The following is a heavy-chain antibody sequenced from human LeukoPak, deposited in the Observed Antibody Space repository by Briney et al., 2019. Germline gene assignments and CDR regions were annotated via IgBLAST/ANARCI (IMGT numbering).Heavy chain of an antibody. CDR3: AKSSLRDQYTSSWYYFDY. J-gene: IGHJ4*02. Sequence: GGSLRLSCAASGFTFSSYAMSWVRQAPGKGLEWVSAISGSGGTTYHADSVKGRSTISRDNSKNTLYLQMNSLRGEDTDVYYCAKSSLRDQYTSSWYYFDYWGQGTLITVSS. CDR1: GFTFSSYA. D-gene: IGHD6-13*01. CDR2: ISGSGGTT. V-gene: IGHV3-23*01.